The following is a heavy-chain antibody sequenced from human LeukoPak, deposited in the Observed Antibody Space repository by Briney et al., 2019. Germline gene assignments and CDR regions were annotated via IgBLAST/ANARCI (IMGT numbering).Heavy chain of an antibody. Sequence: GGSLRLSCAASGFTVSSNYMSWVRQAPGKGLEWVSVIYSGGSTYYADSVKGRFTISRDNSKNTLYLQMNSLRAEDTAVYYCAIAPGYYTPNDYWGQGTLVTVSS. V-gene: IGHV3-66*01. CDR3: AIAPGYYTPNDY. D-gene: IGHD3-22*01. CDR1: GFTVSSNY. J-gene: IGHJ4*02. CDR2: IYSGGST.